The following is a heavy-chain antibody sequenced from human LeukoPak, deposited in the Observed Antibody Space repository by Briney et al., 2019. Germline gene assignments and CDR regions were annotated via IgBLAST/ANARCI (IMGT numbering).Heavy chain of an antibody. CDR2: INGSAAIT. CDR3: AKSRLSGINDAFDV. Sequence: PGGSVTLSCAPSGFTLMKFGVIWLPHPPGGGGEGVSAINGSAAITFYADSVKGRFTMSRDNSKNTLYLKMNSLRAEDTALYYCAKSRLSGINDAFDVWGQGTMVTVSS. J-gene: IGHJ3*01. D-gene: IGHD3-3*01. CDR1: GFTLMKFG. V-gene: IGHV3-23*01.